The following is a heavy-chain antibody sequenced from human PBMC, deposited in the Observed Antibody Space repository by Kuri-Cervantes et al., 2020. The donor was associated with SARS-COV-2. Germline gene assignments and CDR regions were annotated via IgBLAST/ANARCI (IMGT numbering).Heavy chain of an antibody. CDR3: ARGGLGFRDHAFDI. D-gene: IGHD3-10*01. J-gene: IGHJ3*02. CDR1: GGSFSGYY. V-gene: IGHV4-34*01. CDR2: INHSGST. Sequence: SQTLSLTCAVYGGSFSGYYWSWIRQPPGKGLEWIGEINHSGSTNYNPSLESRVTISVDTSKNQFSLKLSSVTAADTAVYYCARGGLGFRDHAFDIWGQGTMVTVSS.